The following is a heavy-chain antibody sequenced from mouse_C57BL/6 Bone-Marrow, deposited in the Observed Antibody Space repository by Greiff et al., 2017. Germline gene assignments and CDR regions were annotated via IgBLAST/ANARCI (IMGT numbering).Heavy chain of an antibody. Sequence: VHLQQPGAELVKPGASVKLSCKASGYTFTSYWMHWVKQRPGRGLEWIGRIDPNSGGTKYNEKFKSKATLTVDKPSSTAYMQLSSLTSEDSAVYYCARGDITTVVADAMDYWGQGTSVTVSS. CDR3: ARGDITTVVADAMDY. D-gene: IGHD1-1*01. CDR2: IDPNSGGT. V-gene: IGHV1-72*01. J-gene: IGHJ4*01. CDR1: GYTFTSYW.